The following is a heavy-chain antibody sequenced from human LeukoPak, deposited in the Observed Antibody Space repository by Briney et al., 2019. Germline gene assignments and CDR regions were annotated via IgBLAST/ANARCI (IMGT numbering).Heavy chain of an antibody. J-gene: IGHJ4*02. CDR2: ISGDGVKT. Sequence: PGGSLRLSCAASGFTFEDYAMHWVRQAPGQGLEWLSLISGDGVKTDYGDSVKGRFSISRDNRKNSLYLQMNSLRTEDAALYFCTKDRGGFGELFSDYWGQGALVIVSS. D-gene: IGHD3-10*01. CDR1: GFTFEDYA. CDR3: TKDRGGFGELFSDY. V-gene: IGHV3-43*02.